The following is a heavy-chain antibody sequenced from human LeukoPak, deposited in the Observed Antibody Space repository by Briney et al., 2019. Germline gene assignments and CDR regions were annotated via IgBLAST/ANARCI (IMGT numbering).Heavy chain of an antibody. J-gene: IGHJ6*02. D-gene: IGHD6-13*01. Sequence: ASVKVSCKASGYTFTNYDINWVRQATGQGLEWLGWMNPDSGNTGFAQKLQGRVTMTTDTSTSTAYMELRSLRSDDTAVYYCARGPPYSSSWYHGMDVWGQGTTVTVSS. CDR3: ARGPPYSSSWYHGMDV. CDR2: MNPDSGNT. CDR1: GYTFTNYD. V-gene: IGHV1-8*02.